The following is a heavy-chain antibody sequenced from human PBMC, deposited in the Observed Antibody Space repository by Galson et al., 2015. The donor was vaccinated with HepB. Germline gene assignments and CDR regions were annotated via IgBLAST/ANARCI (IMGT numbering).Heavy chain of an antibody. D-gene: IGHD4-11*01. Sequence: SLRLSCAASGFTFSSYGMHWVRQAPDKGLEWVAVILYDGSNKYYADSVKGRFTISRGNSKNTLYLQMNSLRAEDTAVYYCAKDYSNYQAFDYWGQGTLVTVSS. J-gene: IGHJ4*02. CDR3: AKDYSNYQAFDY. V-gene: IGHV3-30*18. CDR2: ILYDGSNK. CDR1: GFTFSSYG.